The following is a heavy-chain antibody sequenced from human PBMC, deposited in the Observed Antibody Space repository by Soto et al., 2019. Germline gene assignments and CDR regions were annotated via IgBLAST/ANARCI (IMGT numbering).Heavy chain of an antibody. J-gene: IGHJ4*02. V-gene: IGHV1-18*01. D-gene: IGHD3-10*01. CDR3: AREWELLPYYFDY. Sequence: ASVKVSCKASGYNFNSFGITWVRQAPGQGLEWMGWISAHNGHTDYAQKFRGRVTMSTDTSTSTAYMELRSLRSDDTAVYFCAREWELLPYYFDYWGPGTPVTVST. CDR2: ISAHNGHT. CDR1: GYNFNSFG.